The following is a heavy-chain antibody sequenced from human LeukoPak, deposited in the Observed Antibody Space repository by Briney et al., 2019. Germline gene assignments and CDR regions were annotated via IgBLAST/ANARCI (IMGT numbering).Heavy chain of an antibody. D-gene: IGHD5-18*01. J-gene: IGHJ4*02. CDR1: GFTFSSYS. V-gene: IGHV3-48*02. Sequence: GGSLRLSCAVSGFTFSSYSMDWVRQAPGKGLEWVSFISNSGSNIYYADSVRGRFTISRDNAKSSLDLQMDSLRDEDTAVYYCARERAPGGFSYGSLEYWGRGTLVTVSS. CDR3: ARERAPGGFSYGSLEY. CDR2: ISNSGSNI.